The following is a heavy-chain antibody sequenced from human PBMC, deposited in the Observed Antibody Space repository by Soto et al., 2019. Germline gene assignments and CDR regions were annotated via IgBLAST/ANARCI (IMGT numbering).Heavy chain of an antibody. D-gene: IGHD6-13*01. CDR2: ISSSGSTT. CDR3: ARVRIADTLEIDY. J-gene: IGHJ4*02. CDR1: GFTFRDYY. V-gene: IGHV3-11*01. Sequence: GGSLRLSCAASGFTFRDYYMSWIRQAPGKGLECLSYISSSGSTTYYTDSVKGRFTISRDNAKDSLYLQMNSLRAEDSAVYYCARVRIADTLEIDYWGQGTLVTVSS.